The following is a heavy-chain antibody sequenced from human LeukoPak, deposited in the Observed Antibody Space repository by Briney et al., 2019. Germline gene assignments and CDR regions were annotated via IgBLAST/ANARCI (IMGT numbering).Heavy chain of an antibody. CDR2: ISAYNGNT. Sequence: ASVKVSCKASGYTFTSYAMHWVRQAPGQGLEWMGWISAYNGNTNYAQKLQGRVTMTTDTSTSTAYMELRSLRSDDTAVYYCARDRVFRGSGPDYWGQGTLVTVSS. V-gene: IGHV1-18*01. CDR3: ARDRVFRGSGPDY. J-gene: IGHJ4*02. CDR1: GYTFTSYA. D-gene: IGHD6-19*01.